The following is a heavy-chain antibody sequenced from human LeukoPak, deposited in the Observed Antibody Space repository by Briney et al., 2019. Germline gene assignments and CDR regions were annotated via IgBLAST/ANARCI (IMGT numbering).Heavy chain of an antibody. V-gene: IGHV3-7*01. J-gene: IGHJ4*02. CDR2: IKQDGSEK. CDR3: ARDRGSSGWYEFDS. Sequence: GGSLRLSCAASGFTSISYWMSWVRQAPGKGLEWVANIKQDGSEKYYVDSVKGRFTISRDNAKNSLYLQMNSLRAEDTAVYYCARDRGSSGWYEFDSWGQGTLVTVSS. D-gene: IGHD6-19*01. CDR1: GFTSISYW.